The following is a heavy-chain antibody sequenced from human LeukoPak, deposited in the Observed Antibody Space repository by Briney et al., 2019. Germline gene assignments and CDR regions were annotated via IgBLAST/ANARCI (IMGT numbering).Heavy chain of an antibody. Sequence: ASVKVSCKASGYTFTSYDINWVRQATGQGLEWMGWMNPHSGNTGYAQKFQGRVTMTRNTSISTAYMELSSLRSEDTAVYYCARGLSDPDGYYDSSGYPYWGQGTLVTVSS. CDR1: GYTFTSYD. CDR3: ARGLSDPDGYYDSSGYPY. D-gene: IGHD3-22*01. J-gene: IGHJ4*02. CDR2: MNPHSGNT. V-gene: IGHV1-8*01.